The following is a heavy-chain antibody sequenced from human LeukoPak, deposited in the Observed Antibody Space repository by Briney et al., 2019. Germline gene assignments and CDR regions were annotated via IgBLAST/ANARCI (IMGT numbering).Heavy chain of an antibody. CDR1: GGSISSSNYY. CDR2: IYYSGNT. CDR3: ARSPGPLVPAAFDI. V-gene: IGHV4-39*01. D-gene: IGHD3-10*01. J-gene: IGHJ3*02. Sequence: SETLSLTCTVSGGSISSSNYYWGWIRQPPGTGLEWLGSIYYSGNTYYNPSLKSRVTISVDTSKNQFSLKLSSVTAADTAVYYCARSPGPLVPAAFDIWGQGTMVTVSS.